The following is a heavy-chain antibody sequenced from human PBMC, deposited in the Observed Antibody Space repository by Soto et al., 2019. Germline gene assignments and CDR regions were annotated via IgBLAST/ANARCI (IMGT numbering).Heavy chain of an antibody. J-gene: IGHJ6*02. Sequence: PGGSLRLSCAGSGFDFSGSTIHWGRQASGKGLELVGRIRSKDYSCATSYAPSVKGRFFISRDESKTTAYLQMSSLKADDTAVYYCVRETAVTYHGLDVWGQGTTVTVSS. CDR3: VRETAVTYHGLDV. V-gene: IGHV3-73*01. CDR2: IRSKDYSCAT. CDR1: GFDFSGST.